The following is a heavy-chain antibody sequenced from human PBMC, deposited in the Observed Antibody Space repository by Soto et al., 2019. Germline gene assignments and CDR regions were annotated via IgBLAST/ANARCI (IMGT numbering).Heavy chain of an antibody. CDR1: GDSISSNSHY. Sequence: PSETLSLTCTVSGDSISSNSHYWAWIRQPPGEGLEWIGSIYHTGNAYYNPSLKSRVTISVDTSKNQFSLKLTSVTAADAALYYCARDFFDSSDYTTNWFDPWGQGTLVTVSS. CDR2: IYHTGNA. D-gene: IGHD3-22*01. J-gene: IGHJ5*02. CDR3: ARDFFDSSDYTTNWFDP. V-gene: IGHV4-39*01.